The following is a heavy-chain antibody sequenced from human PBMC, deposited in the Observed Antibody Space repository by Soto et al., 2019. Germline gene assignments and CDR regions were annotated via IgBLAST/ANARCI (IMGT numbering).Heavy chain of an antibody. J-gene: IGHJ2*01. CDR3: ARGGSLYWYFDL. Sequence: ASVKVSCKASGYTFTSYAMHWVRQAPRQRLEWMGWINAGNGNTKYSQKFQGRVTITRDTSASTAYMELSSLRSEDTAVYYCARGGSLYWYFDLWGRGTLVTVSS. D-gene: IGHD1-26*01. CDR1: GYTFTSYA. CDR2: INAGNGNT. V-gene: IGHV1-3*01.